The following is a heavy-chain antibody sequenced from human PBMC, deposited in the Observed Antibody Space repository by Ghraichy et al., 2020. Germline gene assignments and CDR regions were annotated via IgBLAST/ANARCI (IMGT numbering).Heavy chain of an antibody. CDR2: IYWNDDE. J-gene: IGHJ4*02. CDR3: AHRRLASAIAVAGAKWHFPEYFDY. Sequence: SGPTLVKPTQTVTLTCTFSGFSLNTYGVGVGWIRQPPGKALEWLALIYWNDDERYSPSLKSRLTITKDTSKNQVLLTMTNMAPMDTATYYCAHRRLASAIAVAGAKWHFPEYFDYWGQGALVTVSS. CDR1: GFSLNTYGVG. V-gene: IGHV2-5*01. D-gene: IGHD6-19*01.